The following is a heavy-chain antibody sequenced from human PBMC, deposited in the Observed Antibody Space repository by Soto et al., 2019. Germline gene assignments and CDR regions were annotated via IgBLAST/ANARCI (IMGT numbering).Heavy chain of an antibody. CDR2: IFHTGTT. V-gene: IGHV4-31*03. D-gene: IGHD3-16*01. Sequence: QVHLQESGPGLVKPSQTLSLTCTVSGGSFTSSAYYWSWIRQLPGKGLEWIGDIFHTGTTNYNPSLMSRVTISIERSVNQLSLALRSVTAADTAVYHCASLLPTTFGTFDIWGQGTMVAVSS. J-gene: IGHJ3*02. CDR1: GGSFTSSAYY. CDR3: ASLLPTTFGTFDI.